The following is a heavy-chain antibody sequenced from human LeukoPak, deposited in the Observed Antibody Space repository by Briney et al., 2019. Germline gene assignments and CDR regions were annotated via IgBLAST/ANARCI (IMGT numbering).Heavy chain of an antibody. Sequence: GGSLRLSCAASGFTFSSYAVSWVRQAPGKGLEWVSAINGFGDNTYYADSVKGRFTISGDNSKNTLYLQMNSLRAADTAVYYCAKSVTAAGTYAFDIWGPGTVVTVSS. CDR2: INGFGDNT. V-gene: IGHV3-23*01. CDR1: GFTFSSYA. J-gene: IGHJ3*02. CDR3: AKSVTAAGTYAFDI. D-gene: IGHD6-13*01.